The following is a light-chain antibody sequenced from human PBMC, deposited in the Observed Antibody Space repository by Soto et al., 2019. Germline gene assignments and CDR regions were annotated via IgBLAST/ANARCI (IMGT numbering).Light chain of an antibody. CDR3: NQVYTYPRP. CDR2: GAS. Sequence: IPLTQSPSSLSASVGDRVTITCRASQGVRSYLAWFQQRPGKAPKLLIFGASTLQKGVPASFSGGGFGTEFTLNITSLQPEDFATFYCNQVYTYPRPCGQGTKVEIK. J-gene: IGKJ1*01. CDR1: QGVRSY. V-gene: IGKV1-9*01.